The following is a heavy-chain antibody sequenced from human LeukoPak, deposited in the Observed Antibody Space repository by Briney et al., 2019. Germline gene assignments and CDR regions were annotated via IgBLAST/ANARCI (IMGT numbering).Heavy chain of an antibody. D-gene: IGHD3-16*02. CDR1: GGSISSGSYY. J-gene: IGHJ4*02. CDR3: AGYDYVWGSYRRDY. V-gene: IGHV4-61*02. Sequence: PSETLSLTRTVSGGSISSGSYYWSWIRQPPGKGLEWIGRIYTSGSTNYNPSLKSRVTISVDTSKNQFSLKLSSVTAADTAVYYCAGYDYVWGSYRRDYWGQGTLVTVSS. CDR2: IYTSGST.